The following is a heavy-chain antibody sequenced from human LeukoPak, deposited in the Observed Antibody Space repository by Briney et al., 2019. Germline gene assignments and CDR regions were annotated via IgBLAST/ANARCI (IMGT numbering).Heavy chain of an antibody. V-gene: IGHV3-30*19. J-gene: IGHJ4*02. D-gene: IGHD6-19*01. CDR3: ARDPPFGSGWSQNHFDH. CDR1: GFTFANYG. CDR2: ISYDGGNI. Sequence: PGGSLRLSCAASGFTFANYGMHWVRQAPGKGLEWVALISYDGGNIYYAPSVQGRFTISRDNSQNILYLQMNSLRPEDTAVYYCARDPPFGSGWSQNHFDHWGQGTLVTVSS.